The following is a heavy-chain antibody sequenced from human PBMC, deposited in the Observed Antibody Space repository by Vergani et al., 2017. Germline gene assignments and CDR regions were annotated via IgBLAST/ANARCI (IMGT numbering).Heavy chain of an antibody. Sequence: QVHLVQSGPEVQKPGASVRVSCKASRYPFSRYGISWVRQAPGQGLEWMGWISAYSGETRYARSLQGRVTMTTDASTNTAYMSLRSLRSDDTAIYYCSRGGFYTSRNDFKFYGLGVWGQGTTVTVTS. CDR2: ISAYSGET. V-gene: IGHV1-18*01. CDR1: RYPFSRYG. J-gene: IGHJ6*02. D-gene: IGHD3-3*01. CDR3: SRGGFYTSRNDFKFYGLGV.